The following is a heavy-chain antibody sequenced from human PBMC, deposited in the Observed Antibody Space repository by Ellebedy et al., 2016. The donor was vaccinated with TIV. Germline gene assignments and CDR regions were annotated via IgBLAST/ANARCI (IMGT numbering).Heavy chain of an antibody. V-gene: IGHV1-46*01. CDR1: GYTFTSYY. D-gene: IGHD2-15*01. CDR2: INPSGGTA. J-gene: IGHJ5*02. Sequence: AASVKVSCKASGYTFTSYYIHWMRQAPGQGLEWMGIINPSGGTATYAQKLEGRVTMTRDTSTGTVYMELSSLRSEDTALYYCARGYCSGGSCYYESYFDPWGQGTLVTVSS. CDR3: ARGYCSGGSCYYESYFDP.